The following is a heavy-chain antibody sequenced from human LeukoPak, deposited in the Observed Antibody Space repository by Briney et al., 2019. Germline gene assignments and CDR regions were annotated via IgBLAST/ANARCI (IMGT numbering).Heavy chain of an antibody. J-gene: IGHJ3*02. D-gene: IGHD6-13*01. CDR3: AKKGSRAIWQQLPRGAFDI. V-gene: IGHV3-30*18. CDR1: GFTFSSYG. CDR2: ISYDGSNK. Sequence: GVSLRLSCAASGFTFSSYGMHWVRQAPGKGLEWVAVISYDGSNKYYADSVKGRFTISRDNSKNTLYLQMNSLRAEDTAVYYCAKKGSRAIWQQLPRGAFDIWGQGTMVTVSS.